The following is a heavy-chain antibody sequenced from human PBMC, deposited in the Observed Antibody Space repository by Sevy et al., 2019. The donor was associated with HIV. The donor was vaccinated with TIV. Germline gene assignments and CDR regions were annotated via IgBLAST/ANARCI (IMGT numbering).Heavy chain of an antibody. J-gene: IGHJ4*02. D-gene: IGHD2-2*01. CDR2: IYTRGGT. CDR3: ARESGDCSSTSCYEGVFDY. V-gene: IGHV4-61*02. Sequence: SETLSLTCTVSGVSISSGNYYWSWIRQPAGKGLEWIGRIYTRGGTNYNPSLKSRVTISVDTSKNQLSLKLSSVTAAGTAVYYCARESGDCSSTSCYEGVFDYWGQGTLVTVSS. CDR1: GVSISSGNYY.